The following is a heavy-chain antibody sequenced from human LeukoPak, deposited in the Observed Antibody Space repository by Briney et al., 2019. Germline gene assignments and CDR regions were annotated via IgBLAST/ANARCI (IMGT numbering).Heavy chain of an antibody. J-gene: IGHJ5*02. Sequence: SETLSLTCTVSGGSISSSSYYWGWIRQPPGKGLEWIGSIYYSGSTYYNPSLKSRVTISVDRSKNQFSLKLSSVTAADTAVYYCARGAYGSGIGSWFDPWGQGTLVTVSS. CDR1: GGSISSSSYY. CDR2: IYYSGST. CDR3: ARGAYGSGIGSWFDP. D-gene: IGHD3-10*01. V-gene: IGHV4-39*07.